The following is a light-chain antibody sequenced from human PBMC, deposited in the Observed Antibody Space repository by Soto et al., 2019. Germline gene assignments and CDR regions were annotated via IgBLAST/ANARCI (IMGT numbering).Light chain of an antibody. CDR1: QSISSF. CDR3: QQSYTTPCT. Sequence: DIPMTQSPSSLFASVGDRVTITCRASQSISSFLNWYQHKPGKAPYLLIYDASSLPSGVPSRFSGSGSGTDFTLTISSLQPEDFATYYCQQSYTTPCTFGQGTKLEIK. J-gene: IGKJ2*02. CDR2: DAS. V-gene: IGKV1-39*01.